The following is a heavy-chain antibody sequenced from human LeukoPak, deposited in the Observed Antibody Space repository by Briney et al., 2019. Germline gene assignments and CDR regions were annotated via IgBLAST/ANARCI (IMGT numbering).Heavy chain of an antibody. D-gene: IGHD4-17*01. CDR3: AREGGDGDYASD. CDR1: GFTFSNYN. CDR2: ISSSSSYI. Sequence: GGSLRLSCAASGFTFSNYNMNWVRQAPGKGLEWVSSISSSSSYIYYTDSVKGRFTISRDNSKNTLYLQMNSLRAEDTAVYYCAREGGDGDYASDWGQGTLVTVSS. V-gene: IGHV3-21*01. J-gene: IGHJ4*02.